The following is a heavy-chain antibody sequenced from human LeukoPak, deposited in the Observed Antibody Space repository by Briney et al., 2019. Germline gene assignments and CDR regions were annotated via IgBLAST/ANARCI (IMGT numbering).Heavy chain of an antibody. Sequence: GGSLRLSCAAFGFTFSSYWMSWIRQAPGKGLEWVANIKPDGSDKYYVDSVKGRFTISRDNAKNSLYLQMNSLRAEDSAVYYCARGHYGMDVWGQGTTVTVSS. V-gene: IGHV3-7*01. J-gene: IGHJ6*02. CDR1: GFTFSSYW. CDR2: IKPDGSDK. CDR3: ARGHYGMDV.